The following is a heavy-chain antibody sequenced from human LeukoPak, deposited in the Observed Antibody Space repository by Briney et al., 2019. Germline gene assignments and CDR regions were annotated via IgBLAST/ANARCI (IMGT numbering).Heavy chain of an antibody. CDR1: GYTFTGYY. D-gene: IGHD3-10*01. V-gene: IGHV1-2*04. CDR2: INPNSGGT. J-gene: IGHJ3*02. CDR3: ARGGAVLLWFGEVAFDI. Sequence: ASVKVSCKASGYTFTGYYMHWVRQAPGQWLEWMGWINPNSGGTNYAQKFQGWVTMTRDTSISTAYMELSRLRSDDTAVYYCARGGAVLLWFGEVAFDIWGQGTMVTVSS.